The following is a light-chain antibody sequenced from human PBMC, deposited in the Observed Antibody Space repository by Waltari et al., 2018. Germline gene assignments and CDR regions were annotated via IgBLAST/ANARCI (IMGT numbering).Light chain of an antibody. CDR3: QSYDSSLSAVV. V-gene: IGLV1-40*01. J-gene: IGLJ3*02. CDR2: GNS. CDR1: RSHTGLHYA. Sequence: QSVLTQPPSVSGAPGQRVTIPCTGGRSHTGLHYAVHRYQQLPGTAPKLLIYGNSNRPSGVPDRFSGSKSGTSASLAITGLQTKDEAVYYCQSYDSSLSAVVFGGGTKLTVL.